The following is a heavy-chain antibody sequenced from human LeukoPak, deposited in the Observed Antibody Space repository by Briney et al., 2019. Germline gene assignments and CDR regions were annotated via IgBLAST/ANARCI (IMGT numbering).Heavy chain of an antibody. J-gene: IGHJ3*02. CDR2: IDYSGSS. CDR1: GGSISSYY. D-gene: IGHD2-2*03. CDR3: ARDDGYCSNTNCSRAFDI. Sequence: SETLSLTCTVSGGSISSYYWSWIRQPPGRGLEWIGYIDYSGSSNYNPSLKSRVTISVNTSKNQFSLKLSSVTAADTAVYYCARDDGYCSNTNCSRAFDIWGQGTMVTVSS. V-gene: IGHV4-59*01.